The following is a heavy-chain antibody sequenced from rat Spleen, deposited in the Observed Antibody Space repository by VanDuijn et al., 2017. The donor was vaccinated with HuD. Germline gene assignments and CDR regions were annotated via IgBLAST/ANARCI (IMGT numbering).Heavy chain of an antibody. Sequence: EVQLVESGGGLVQPGRSMKLSCAASGFTFSNYYMAWVRQAPTKGLEWVASISTGGGNTYYRDSVKGRFTISRDNAKSTLYLQMDSLRSEDTAAYYCTTGPYTTDLYFDYWGQGVMVTVSS. J-gene: IGHJ2*01. V-gene: IGHV5-25*01. D-gene: IGHD1-6*01. CDR1: GFTFSNYY. CDR3: TTGPYTTDLYFDY. CDR2: ISTGGGNT.